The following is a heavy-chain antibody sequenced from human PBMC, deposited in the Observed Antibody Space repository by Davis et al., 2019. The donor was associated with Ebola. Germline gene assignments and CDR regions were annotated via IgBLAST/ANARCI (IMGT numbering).Heavy chain of an antibody. V-gene: IGHV3-30*18. D-gene: IGHD5-18*01. CDR3: AKEDTAMVTYYYYYYGMDV. J-gene: IGHJ6*02. Sequence: GESLKISCAASGFTFSSYGMHWVRQAPGKGLEWVAVISYDGSNKYYADSVKGRFTISRDNSKNTLYLQMNSLRAEDTAVYYCAKEDTAMVTYYYYYYGMDVWGQGTTVTVSS. CDR2: ISYDGSNK. CDR1: GFTFSSYG.